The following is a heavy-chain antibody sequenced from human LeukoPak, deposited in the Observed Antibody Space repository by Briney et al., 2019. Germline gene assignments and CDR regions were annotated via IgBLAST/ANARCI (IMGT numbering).Heavy chain of an antibody. CDR1: GFTFSSYE. J-gene: IGHJ4*02. CDR3: ARDGAARGSGSFGD. CDR2: ISSSGSTI. V-gene: IGHV3-48*03. D-gene: IGHD3-10*01. Sequence: GGSLRLSCAASGFTFSSYEMNWVRQAPGKGLEWVSYISSSGSTIYYADSVKGRFTISRDNAKNSLYLQMNSLRAEDTAVYFCARDGAARGSGSFGDWGQGTLVTVSS.